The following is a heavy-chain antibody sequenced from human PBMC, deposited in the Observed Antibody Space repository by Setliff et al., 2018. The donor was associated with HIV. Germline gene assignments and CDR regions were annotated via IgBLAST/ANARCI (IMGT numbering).Heavy chain of an antibody. Sequence: SETLSLTCTVSGGSISSYYWSWIRQPAGKGLEWIGHIYTGGSTNYNPSLKSRVTMSVDTSKNQFSLKLSSVTAADTAVYYCARDVPWGDYYYYMDVWGEGTTVTAP. CDR2: IYTGGST. V-gene: IGHV4-4*07. J-gene: IGHJ6*03. CDR1: GGSISSYY. CDR3: ARDVPWGDYYYYMDV. D-gene: IGHD3-16*01.